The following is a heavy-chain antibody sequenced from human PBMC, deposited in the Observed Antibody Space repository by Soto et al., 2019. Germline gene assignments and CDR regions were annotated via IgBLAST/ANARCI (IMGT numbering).Heavy chain of an antibody. D-gene: IGHD5-12*01. CDR2: ISSSSIYT. J-gene: IGHJ4*02. Sequence: GGSLRLSCAASGFTFSDYYMSWIRQAPGKGLEWVSYISSSSIYTNYADSVKGRFTISRDNAKNSLYLQMNSLRAEDTAVYYCARDPAPLYMSVATIVPLSRWGQGTLVTVSS. CDR3: ARDPAPLYMSVATIVPLSR. CDR1: GFTFSDYY. V-gene: IGHV3-11*06.